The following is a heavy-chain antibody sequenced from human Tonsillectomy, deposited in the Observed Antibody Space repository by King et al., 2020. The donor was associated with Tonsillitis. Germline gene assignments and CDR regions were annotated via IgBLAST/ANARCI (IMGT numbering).Heavy chain of an antibody. V-gene: IGHV4-31*03. Sequence: QLQESGPGLVKPSLTLSLTCTVSGGSISSGGYYWSWIRHHPGKGLEWIGYIYYSGSTYYIPSLQGRVTISVDTSKHQFSLKLSSVTAADTAVYYCASDSDHCRSASCYRLFDYWGQGTLVTVSS. CDR3: ASDSDHCRSASCYRLFDY. CDR2: IYYSGST. CDR1: GGSISSGGYY. D-gene: IGHD2-2*01. J-gene: IGHJ4*02.